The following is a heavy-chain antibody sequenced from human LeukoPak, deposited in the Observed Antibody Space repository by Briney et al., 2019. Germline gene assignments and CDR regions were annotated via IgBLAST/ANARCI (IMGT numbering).Heavy chain of an antibody. CDR3: ARIPLNLQDY. CDR2: INPNSGDT. Sequence: GASVKVSCKASGYTFTGYYIHWVRQAPGQGLEWMGWINPNSGDTHYAQKFQGRVTMTSDTSISTAHMDLSRLRSDDTAVYYCARIPLNLQDYWGQGTLVTVSS. V-gene: IGHV1-2*02. CDR1: GYTFTGYY. J-gene: IGHJ4*02.